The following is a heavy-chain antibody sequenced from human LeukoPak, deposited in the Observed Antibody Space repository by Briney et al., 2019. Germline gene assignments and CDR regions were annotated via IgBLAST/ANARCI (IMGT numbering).Heavy chain of an antibody. Sequence: GGSLRLSCAASGFTFSSYSMNWVRQAPGKGLEWVSSISSSSSYIYYADSVKGRFTISRDNAKNSLYLQMNSLRAEDTAVYYCARDSSIAVAGTGFDYCGQGTLVTVSS. V-gene: IGHV3-21*01. CDR1: GFTFSSYS. J-gene: IGHJ4*02. D-gene: IGHD6-19*01. CDR2: ISSSSSYI. CDR3: ARDSSIAVAGTGFDY.